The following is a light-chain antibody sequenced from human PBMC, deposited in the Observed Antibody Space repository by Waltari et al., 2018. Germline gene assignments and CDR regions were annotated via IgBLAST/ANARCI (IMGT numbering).Light chain of an antibody. Sequence: QTVVTQEPSLTVSPGGTLTLTSASSTGAGNSGFSPNWFQQKPGQAPRALIYDTSNKHSWTPARFSGSLLGGKAALTLSGVRSEDEADYYCLLYYGGAPVFGGGTKLTVL. J-gene: IGLJ2*01. V-gene: IGLV7-43*01. CDR3: LLYYGGAPV. CDR1: TGAGNSGFS. CDR2: DTS.